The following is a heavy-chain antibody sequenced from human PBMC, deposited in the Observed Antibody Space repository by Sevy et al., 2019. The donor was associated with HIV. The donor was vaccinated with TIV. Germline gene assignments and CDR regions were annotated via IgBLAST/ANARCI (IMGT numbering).Heavy chain of an antibody. V-gene: IGHV3-48*02. J-gene: IGHJ6*02. CDR3: ARDAMRVGNSNYYYGMDV. CDR1: GFTLSPYS. Sequence: GGSLRLSCAASGFTLSPYSMEWVRQAPGKGLEWVSHISSSSNIIYYADSVKGRCTVSRDNAKNSLYLRMDSLRDEDTAVYYCARDAMRVGNSNYYYGMDVWGQGTTVTVSS. CDR2: ISSSSNII. D-gene: IGHD2-2*01.